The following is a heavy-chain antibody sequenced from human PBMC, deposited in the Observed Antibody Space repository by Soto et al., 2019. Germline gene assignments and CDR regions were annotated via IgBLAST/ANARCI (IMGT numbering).Heavy chain of an antibody. CDR2: IRSKANIYAT. J-gene: IGHJ4*02. V-gene: IGHV3-73*01. CDR3: TRQGPGDGYNWGFDY. CDR1: GFSFSASD. D-gene: IGHD5-12*01. Sequence: LRLSCAASGFSFSASDIHWGRQASGKGLEWVGRIRSKANIYATEYAASVKGRFTISRDDSKNTAYLRMNSLKTEDTAVYYCTRQGPGDGYNWGFDYWGQGTLVTVSS.